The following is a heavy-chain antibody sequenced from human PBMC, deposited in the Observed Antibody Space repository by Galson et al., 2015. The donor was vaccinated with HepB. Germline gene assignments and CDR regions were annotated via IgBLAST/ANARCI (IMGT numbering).Heavy chain of an antibody. D-gene: IGHD3-16*01. Sequence: SLRLSCAASGLTVSINCFSWVRQAPGKGLECVSLIYSGGSTHYAESVKGQFTISRDNSKDTLYLQMNSLRAEDTAVYYCARGASDGGLFDYWGQGALVTVSS. J-gene: IGHJ4*02. CDR1: GLTVSINC. V-gene: IGHV3-53*01. CDR3: ARGASDGGLFDY. CDR2: IYSGGST.